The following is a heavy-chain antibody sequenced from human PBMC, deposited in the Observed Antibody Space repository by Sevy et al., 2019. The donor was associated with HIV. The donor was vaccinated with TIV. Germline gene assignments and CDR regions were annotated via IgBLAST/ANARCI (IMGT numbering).Heavy chain of an antibody. J-gene: IGHJ4*02. V-gene: IGHV3-30*18. CDR1: GFTFSSHG. CDR2: ISYDGSKK. CDR3: AKLRSAFGPLDD. Sequence: GGSLRLSCAASGFTFSSHGMHWVRQAPGKGLEWVAFISYDGSKKYYTDSVKGRFTISRDNSKNTVYLQMNSLRAEDTAVYSCAKLRSAFGPLDDWGQGTLVTVPS. D-gene: IGHD3-16*01.